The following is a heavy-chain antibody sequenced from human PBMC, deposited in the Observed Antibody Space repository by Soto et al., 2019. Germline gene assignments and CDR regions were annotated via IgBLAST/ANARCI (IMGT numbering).Heavy chain of an antibody. D-gene: IGHD2-15*01. J-gene: IGHJ6*04. CDR2: INHSGST. V-gene: IGHV4-34*01. Sequence: SENLSLTCAVYGGSFSGYYWSWIRQPPGKGLEWIGEINHSGSTNYNPSLKSRVTISVDTSKNQFSLKLSSVTAADTAVYYCARGLYCSGGSCYFPQCRYGLDVSGKGT. CDR1: GGSFSGYY. CDR3: ARGLYCSGGSCYFPQCRYGLDV.